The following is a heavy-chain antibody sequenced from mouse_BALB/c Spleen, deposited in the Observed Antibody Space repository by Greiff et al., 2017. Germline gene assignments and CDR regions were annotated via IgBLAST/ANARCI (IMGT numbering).Heavy chain of an antibody. Sequence: DVMLVESGGGLVQPGGSLKLSCAASGFDFSRYWMSWVRQAPGKGLEWIGEINPDSSTINYTPSLKDKFIISRDNAKNTLYLQMSKVRSEDTALYYCARPVYDGFTPFAYWGQGTLVTVSA. CDR1: GFDFSRYW. CDR2: INPDSSTI. V-gene: IGHV4-1*02. CDR3: ARPVYDGFTPFAY. D-gene: IGHD2-3*01. J-gene: IGHJ3*01.